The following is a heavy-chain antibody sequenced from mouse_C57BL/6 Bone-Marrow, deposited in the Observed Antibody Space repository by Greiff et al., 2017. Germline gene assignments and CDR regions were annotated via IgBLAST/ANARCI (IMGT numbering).Heavy chain of an antibody. CDR3: TTGLRRGGYAMDY. V-gene: IGHV14-4*01. D-gene: IGHD2-2*01. CDR1: GFNIKDDY. CDR2: IDAENGAT. J-gene: IGHJ4*01. Sequence: EVQLQQSGAELVRPGASVKLSCTASGFNIKDDYMHWVQQRPEQGLEWIGWIDAENGATEYASKFQGQATITADTSSNKAYRQLSSLTSEDTAVYYCTTGLRRGGYAMDYWGQGTSVTVSS.